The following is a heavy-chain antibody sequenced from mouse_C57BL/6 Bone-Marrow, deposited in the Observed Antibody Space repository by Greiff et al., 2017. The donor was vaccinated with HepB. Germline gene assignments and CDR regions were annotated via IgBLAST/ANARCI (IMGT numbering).Heavy chain of an antibody. CDR2: IYPRSGNT. D-gene: IGHD1-1*01. CDR3: ARELATVVARDY. CDR1: GYTFTSYG. Sequence: VQGVESGAELARPGASVKLSCKASGYTFTSYGISWVKQRTGQGLEWIGEIYPRSGNTYYNEKFKGKATLTADKSSSTAYMELRSLTSEDSAVYFCARELATVVARDYWGQGTTLTVSS. J-gene: IGHJ2*01. V-gene: IGHV1-81*01.